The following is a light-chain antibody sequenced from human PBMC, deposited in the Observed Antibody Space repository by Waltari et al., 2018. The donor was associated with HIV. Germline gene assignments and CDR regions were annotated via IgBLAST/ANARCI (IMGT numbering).Light chain of an antibody. J-gene: IGKJ4*01. CDR2: DSS. V-gene: IGKV1D-16*01. CDR1: QGITSW. Sequence: DIQMTQSPSSLSAYVGERVTITCRASQGITSWVAWYQHKPGKAPRSLIYDSSNLQSGVPSRFSGSGSGTNFTLIISNLQPEDLATYYCQQYKSYPLTFGGGTKVEIK. CDR3: QQYKSYPLT.